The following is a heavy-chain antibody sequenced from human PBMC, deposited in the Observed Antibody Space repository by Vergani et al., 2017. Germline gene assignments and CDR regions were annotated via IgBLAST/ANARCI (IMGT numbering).Heavy chain of an antibody. Sequence: QVQLQESGPGLVKPSETLSLTCTVSGGSISSYYWSWIRQPAGKGLEWIGRIHPSGSTNYNPSLKSRVTMSVDTSKNQFSLKLSSVTAADTAVYYCARVSIDSSSWHYYCVIDVWGQGTTVTVSS. J-gene: IGHJ6*02. D-gene: IGHD6-13*01. CDR3: ARVSIDSSSWHYYCVIDV. V-gene: IGHV4-4*07. CDR1: GGSISSYY. CDR2: IHPSGST.